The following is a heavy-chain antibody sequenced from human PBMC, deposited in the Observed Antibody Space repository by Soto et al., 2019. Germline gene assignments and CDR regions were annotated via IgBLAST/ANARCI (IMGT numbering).Heavy chain of an antibody. Sequence: PSETLSLTCTVSGGSLSGYYWNWFRQPPGKGLEWIGYIYYSGSTNYNPSLKSRVTISVDTSMNQFSLELRSVTAADTALYYCAGSGIAVAGTIDYWGQGIMVTVSS. CDR2: IYYSGST. CDR3: AGSGIAVAGTIDY. V-gene: IGHV4-59*08. J-gene: IGHJ4*02. D-gene: IGHD6-19*01. CDR1: GGSLSGYY.